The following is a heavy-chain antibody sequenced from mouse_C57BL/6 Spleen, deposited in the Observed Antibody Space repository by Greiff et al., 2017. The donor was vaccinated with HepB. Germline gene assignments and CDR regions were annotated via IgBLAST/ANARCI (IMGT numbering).Heavy chain of an antibody. CDR2: INPNNGGT. J-gene: IGHJ2*01. Sequence: EVQLQQSGPELVKPGASVKISCKASGYTFTDYYMNWVKQSHGKSLEWIGDINPNNGGTSYNQKFKGKATLTVDKSSSTAYMELRSLTSEDSAVYYCARGEYYYGSSPPFDYWGQGTTLTVSS. D-gene: IGHD1-1*01. V-gene: IGHV1-26*01. CDR1: GYTFTDYY. CDR3: ARGEYYYGSSPPFDY.